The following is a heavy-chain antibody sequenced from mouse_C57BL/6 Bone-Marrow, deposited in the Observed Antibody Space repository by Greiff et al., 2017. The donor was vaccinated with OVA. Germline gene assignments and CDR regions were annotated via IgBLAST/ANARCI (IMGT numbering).Heavy chain of an antibody. Sequence: QVTLKVSGPGILQPSQTLSLTCSSSGFSLSTFGMGVGWIRQPSGKGLVWLAHIWWADDKYYNPALKSRLPISKDTSKNQVFLKIANVDTADTATYYCARIEGEGLLWYPWFAYWGQGTLVTVSA. V-gene: IGHV8-8*01. J-gene: IGHJ3*01. CDR1: GFSLSTFGMG. CDR2: IWWADDK. D-gene: IGHD2-1*01. CDR3: ARIEGEGLLWYPWFAY.